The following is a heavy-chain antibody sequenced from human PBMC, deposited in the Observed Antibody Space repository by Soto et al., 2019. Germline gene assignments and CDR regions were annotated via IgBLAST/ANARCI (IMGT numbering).Heavy chain of an antibody. CDR3: ARAQDFEFHNWFDP. J-gene: IGHJ5*02. V-gene: IGHV4-4*02. CDR2: IYHSGST. Sequence: PSETLSLTCAVSGGSISSYNWWSWLRPPPGKGLEWIGDIYHSGSTNYNPSLESRVTISVDMSTNQVSLKVRSVSAADTAVYYCARAQDFEFHNWFDPWGQGTLVTVSS. CDR1: GGSISSYNW. D-gene: IGHD3-10*01.